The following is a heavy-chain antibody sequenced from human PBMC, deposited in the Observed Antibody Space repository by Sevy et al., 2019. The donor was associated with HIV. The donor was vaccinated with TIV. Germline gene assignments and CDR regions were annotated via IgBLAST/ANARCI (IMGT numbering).Heavy chain of an antibody. Sequence: GGSLRLSCAASGFTFSSYWMSWVRQAPGKGLEWVANIKQDGSEQYYVDSVKGRFTISRDNAKNSLYLEMNSLRAEDTAVYYCARDLSSTGYYYGFDIWGQGTMVNVSS. V-gene: IGHV3-7*01. CDR1: GFTFSSYW. D-gene: IGHD3-22*01. J-gene: IGHJ3*02. CDR2: IKQDGSEQ. CDR3: ARDLSSTGYYYGFDI.